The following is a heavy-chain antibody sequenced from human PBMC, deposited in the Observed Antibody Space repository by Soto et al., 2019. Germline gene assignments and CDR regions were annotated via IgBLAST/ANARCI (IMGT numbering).Heavy chain of an antibody. V-gene: IGHV3-74*01. CDR1: GFTFSNYD. J-gene: IGHJ5*02. D-gene: IGHD2-2*01. Sequence: PGGSLRLSCAASGFTFSNYDMHWVRQAPGKGLEWVSRINSDGSSTSYADSVKGRFTISRDNAKSTLFLQMNSLRAEDTAVYYCARVGYCSSTSCFQFDPWGQGTLVTVSS. CDR3: ARVGYCSSTSCFQFDP. CDR2: INSDGSST.